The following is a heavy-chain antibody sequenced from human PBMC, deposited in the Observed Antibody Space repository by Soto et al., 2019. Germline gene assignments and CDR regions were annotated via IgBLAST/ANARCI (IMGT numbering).Heavy chain of an antibody. V-gene: IGHV3-30*04. Sequence: QVQLVESGGGVVQPGRSLRLSCAASGFSFSSYAMHWVRQAPGKGLEWVAVISSDGSDEYYADSVKGRFTVSRDTSKNTLYLQMNTLRGDDTALYYCARDTRCMSVRCSPHYGMDVWGQGTTVTVSS. CDR3: ARDTRCMSVRCSPHYGMDV. J-gene: IGHJ6*02. CDR1: GFSFSSYA. CDR2: ISSDGSDE. D-gene: IGHD2-8*01.